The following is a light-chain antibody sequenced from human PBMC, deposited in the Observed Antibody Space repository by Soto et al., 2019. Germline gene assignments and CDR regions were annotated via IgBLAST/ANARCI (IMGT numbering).Light chain of an antibody. J-gene: IGKJ1*01. V-gene: IGKV1-39*01. CDR1: QSISIY. CDR2: AAS. Sequence: DSQITQSPSSLSASVGDRVTITCRASQSISIYLNWYQQKPGKAPRLLIYAASSLQSGVPSRFSGSGSGTDFTLTISSLQPEDFATYYCQQSYSTPWPFGQGTKVDIK. CDR3: QQSYSTPWP.